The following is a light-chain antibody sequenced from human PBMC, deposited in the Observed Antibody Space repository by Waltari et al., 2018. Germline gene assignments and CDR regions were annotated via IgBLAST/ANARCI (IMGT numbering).Light chain of an antibody. CDR3: QTWGTGIRV. V-gene: IGLV4-69*01. J-gene: IGLJ3*02. CDR1: GGHSGYA. CDR2: LNSGGSH. Sequence: SVKLTCTLSGGHSGYAIAWHQQQPEKGPRYLMKLNSGGSHTKGDGIPDRFSGSSSGAERYLTISSLQSEDEADYYCQTWGTGIRVFGGGTRLTVL.